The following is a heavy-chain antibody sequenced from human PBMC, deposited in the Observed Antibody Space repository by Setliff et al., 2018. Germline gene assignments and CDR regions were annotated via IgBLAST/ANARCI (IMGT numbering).Heavy chain of an antibody. CDR1: STYA. D-gene: IGHD3-10*01. CDR2: INTNTGNP. V-gene: IGHV7-4-1*02. J-gene: IGHJ6*03. CDR3: ARGSRFGTIVYRGDYYLDV. Sequence: STYAIIWMRQAPGQGLEWMGWINTNTGNPSYAQGFTGRFVFSLDTSVSTAYLQISSLKAEDTAIYYCARGSRFGTIVYRGDYYLDVWGKGTTVTVSS.